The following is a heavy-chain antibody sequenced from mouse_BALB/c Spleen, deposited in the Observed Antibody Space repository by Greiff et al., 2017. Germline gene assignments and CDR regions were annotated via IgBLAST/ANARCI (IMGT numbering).Heavy chain of an antibody. CDR1: GFTFSSFG. Sequence: DVHLVESGGGLVQPGGSRKLSCAASGFTFSSFGMHWVRQAPEKGLEWVAYISSGSSTIYYADTVKGRFTISRDNPKNTLFLQMTSLRSEDTAMYYCAKGATGFAYWGQGTLVTVSA. CDR3: AKGATGFAY. CDR2: ISSGSSTI. D-gene: IGHD3-1*01. V-gene: IGHV5-17*02. J-gene: IGHJ3*01.